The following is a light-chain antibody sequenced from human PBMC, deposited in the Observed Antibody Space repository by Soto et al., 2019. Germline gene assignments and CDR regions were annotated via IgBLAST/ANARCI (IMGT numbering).Light chain of an antibody. CDR2: AAS. V-gene: IGKV1-39*01. Sequence: DIQITQSPSSLSASARERVTITYRASQSISSYLNWYQQKPGKAPKLLIYAASSLQSGVPSRFSGSGSGTDFTLTISSLQPEDFATYYCQQSYSTLLTFGGGTKVDIK. CDR1: QSISSY. J-gene: IGKJ4*01. CDR3: QQSYSTLLT.